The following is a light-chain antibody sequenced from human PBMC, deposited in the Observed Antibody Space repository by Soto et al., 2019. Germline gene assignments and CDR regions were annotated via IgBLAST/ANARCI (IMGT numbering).Light chain of an antibody. CDR3: AAWDDSLNGRV. V-gene: IGLV1-44*01. Sequence: QSVLTQPPSASGTPGQRVTISCSGSSSNIGSNTVNWYQQLPGTAPTLLIYSNSQRPSGGPDRFSGSKSGTSASLAISGLQSDDEADYYCAAWDDSLNGRVFGGGTKLTVL. CDR1: SSNIGSNT. CDR2: SNS. J-gene: IGLJ3*02.